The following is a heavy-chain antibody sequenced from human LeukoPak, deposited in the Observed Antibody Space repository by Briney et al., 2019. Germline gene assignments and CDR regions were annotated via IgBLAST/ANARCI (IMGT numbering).Heavy chain of an antibody. D-gene: IGHD3-10*01. Sequence: PSETLSLTCAVYGGSFSGYYWSWIRQPPGKGLEWIGEINDIGNTNYAPSARSRVTISVETSKTQFSLSLTSATAADTAVYCARLGSVGYYNYQYIDIWGNGTTVTVSS. CDR1: GGSFSGYY. V-gene: IGHV4-34*01. CDR2: INDIGNT. CDR3: ARLGSVGYYNYQYIDI. J-gene: IGHJ6*03.